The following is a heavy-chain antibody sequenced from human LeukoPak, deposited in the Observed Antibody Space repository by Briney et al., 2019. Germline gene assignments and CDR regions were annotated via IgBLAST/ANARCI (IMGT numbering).Heavy chain of an antibody. CDR3: AREGGDIVATNYFDY. D-gene: IGHD5-12*01. CDR1: GFTFSSYA. Sequence: GGSLRLSCAASGFTFSSYAMHWVRQAPGKGLEWVAVISYDGSNKYYADSVKGRFTISRDNSKNTLYLQMNRLRAEDTAVYYCAREGGDIVATNYFDYWGQGTLVTVSS. CDR2: ISYDGSNK. V-gene: IGHV3-30-3*01. J-gene: IGHJ4*02.